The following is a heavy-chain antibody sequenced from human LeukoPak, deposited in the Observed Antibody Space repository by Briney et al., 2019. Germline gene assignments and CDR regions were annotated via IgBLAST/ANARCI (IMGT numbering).Heavy chain of an antibody. V-gene: IGHV1-18*01. CDR2: ISAYNGKT. D-gene: IGHD3-22*01. Sequence: GASVNVSCKASGYTFSSYGISWVRQAPGQGLEWMAWISAYNGKTNYAQKLRGRVTMTTDTSTSTAYMELRSLRSDDTAIYYCARDRNPYYDGSGYGYCRGQGTLVTVSS. CDR3: ARDRNPYYDGSGYGYC. CDR1: GYTFSSYG. J-gene: IGHJ4*02.